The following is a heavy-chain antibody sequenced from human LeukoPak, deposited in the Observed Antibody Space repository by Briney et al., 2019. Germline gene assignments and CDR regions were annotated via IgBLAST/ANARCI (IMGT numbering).Heavy chain of an antibody. J-gene: IGHJ5*02. CDR3: AKENRAVVLPTNWFDP. V-gene: IGHV3-23*01. CDR2: ISGSGGST. CDR1: GFTFSSYG. Sequence: GGSLRLSCAVSGFTFSSYGMSWVRQAPGKGLEWVSGISGSGGSTYYAESVKGRFTISRDNSKNTLYLQMNSLRAEDTAVYYCAKENRAVVLPTNWFDPWSQGTLVTISS. D-gene: IGHD2-2*01.